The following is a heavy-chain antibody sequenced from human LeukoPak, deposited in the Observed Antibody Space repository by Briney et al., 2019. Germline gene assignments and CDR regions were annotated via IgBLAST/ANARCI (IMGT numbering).Heavy chain of an antibody. Sequence: PGGSLRLSCAASGFTFSGYWMTWVRQAPGKGLEWVANIRQDGNEKYYVDSVRGRFTISRDNAKNSLYLQMNSLRAEDTAVYYCTRDAGPYDNSGYYDAFDIWGPGTMVTVSS. CDR1: GFTFSGYW. V-gene: IGHV3-7*01. CDR2: IRQDGNEK. CDR3: TRDAGPYDNSGYYDAFDI. J-gene: IGHJ3*02. D-gene: IGHD3-22*01.